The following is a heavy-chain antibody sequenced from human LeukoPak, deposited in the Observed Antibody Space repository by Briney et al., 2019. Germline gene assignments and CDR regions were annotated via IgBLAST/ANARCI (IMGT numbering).Heavy chain of an antibody. J-gene: IGHJ4*02. CDR2: IVVGSGNT. D-gene: IGHD5-18*01. Sequence: SVKVSCKASGFTYTSSAVQWVRQARGPRLEWIGWIVVGSGNTNYAQMFQGRVTITRDMSTSTAYMELSSLRSEDTAVYYCAAPSRIQLDYWGQGTLVTVSS. CDR1: GFTYTSSA. V-gene: IGHV1-58*01. CDR3: AAPSRIQLDY.